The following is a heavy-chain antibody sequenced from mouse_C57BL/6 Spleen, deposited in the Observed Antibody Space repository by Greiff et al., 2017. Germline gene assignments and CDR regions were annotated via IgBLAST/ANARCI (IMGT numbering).Heavy chain of an antibody. Sequence: QVQLQQPGAELVRPGTSVKLSCKASGYTFTSYWMHWVKQRPGQGLEWIGVIDPSDSYTNYNQKFKGKATLTVDTSSSTAYMQLSSLTSEDSAVYYCARSETAQAAWFAYWGQGTLVTVSA. CDR3: ARSETAQAAWFAY. CDR2: IDPSDSYT. CDR1: GYTFTSYW. V-gene: IGHV1-59*01. J-gene: IGHJ3*01. D-gene: IGHD3-2*02.